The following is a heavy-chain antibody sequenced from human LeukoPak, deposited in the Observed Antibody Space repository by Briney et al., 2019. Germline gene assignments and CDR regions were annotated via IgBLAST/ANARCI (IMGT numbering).Heavy chain of an antibody. CDR2: TYYRSKWFY. CDR3: TRDSGLGNDAFDV. D-gene: IGHD3-10*01. Sequence: SQTLSLTCAISGDSVSSNSAAWDWIRQSPSRGLEWLGRTYYRSKWFYYYAVSVKSRITINPDTSKNQFSLLLNSVTPEDTAVYYCTRDSGLGNDAFDVWAKGQWSPSLQ. V-gene: IGHV6-1*01. J-gene: IGHJ3*01. CDR1: GDSVSSNSAA.